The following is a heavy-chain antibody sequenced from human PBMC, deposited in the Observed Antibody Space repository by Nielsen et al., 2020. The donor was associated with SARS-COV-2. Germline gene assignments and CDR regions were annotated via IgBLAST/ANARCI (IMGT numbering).Heavy chain of an antibody. CDR3: ARHDRIAVGRDYGMDV. CDR2: IYPGDSET. J-gene: IGHJ6*02. V-gene: IGHV5-51*01. Sequence: KVSCKASGYTFTSHLLGWVRQMPGKGLEWMGNIYPGDSETRYNPSFQGQVTIAADKSISTVYLQWSSLKASDTAMYYCARHDRIAVGRDYGMDVWGQGTTVTVSS. D-gene: IGHD6-19*01. CDR1: GYTFTSHL.